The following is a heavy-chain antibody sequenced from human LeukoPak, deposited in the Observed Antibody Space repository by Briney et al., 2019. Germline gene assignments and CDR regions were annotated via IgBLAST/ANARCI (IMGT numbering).Heavy chain of an antibody. CDR2: ISGSGGST. V-gene: IGHV3-23*01. J-gene: IGHJ4*02. CDR3: ARDHGDYSGKDY. D-gene: IGHD4-17*01. Sequence: PGGSLRLSCAASGFTFTTYAMSWVRQAPGKGLEWVSAISGSGGSTYYADSVKGRFTISRDNSKNTLYLQMNSLRAEDTAVYFCARDHGDYSGKDYWGQGTLVTVSS. CDR1: GFTFTTYA.